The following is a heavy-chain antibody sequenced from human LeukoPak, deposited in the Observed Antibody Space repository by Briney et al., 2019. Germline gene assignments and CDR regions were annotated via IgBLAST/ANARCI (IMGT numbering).Heavy chain of an antibody. CDR3: AKGNYAYQLLFQQGYYFDY. Sequence: PGGSLRLSCAASGFTFSSYAMSWVRQAPGKGLEWVSAISGSGGSTYYADSVKGRFTISRDNSKNTLYLQMNSLRAEDTAVYYCAKGNYAYQLLFQQGYYFDYWGQGTLVTVSS. CDR2: ISGSGGST. D-gene: IGHD2-2*01. J-gene: IGHJ4*02. CDR1: GFTFSSYA. V-gene: IGHV3-23*01.